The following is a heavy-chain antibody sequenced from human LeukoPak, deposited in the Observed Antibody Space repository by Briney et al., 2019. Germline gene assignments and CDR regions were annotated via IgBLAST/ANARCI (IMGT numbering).Heavy chain of an antibody. CDR2: IYSGGST. Sequence: PGGSLRLSCAASGFTVGSNYMSWVRQSPGKGLEWVSAIYSGGSTYYADSVKGRFTISRDSFKNTLYLQMNSLRPEDTAVYYCAKEGDYYGSGSYRDGFDYWGQGTLVTVSS. V-gene: IGHV3-66*01. CDR3: AKEGDYYGSGSYRDGFDY. D-gene: IGHD3-10*01. J-gene: IGHJ4*02. CDR1: GFTVGSNY.